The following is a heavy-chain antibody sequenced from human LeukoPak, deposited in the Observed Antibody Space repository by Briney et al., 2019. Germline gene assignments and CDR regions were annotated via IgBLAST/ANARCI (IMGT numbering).Heavy chain of an antibody. CDR1: GFIFSSYW. CDR3: ARQVRPITDTCAFDI. D-gene: IGHD3-16*01. V-gene: IGHV3-21*01. J-gene: IGHJ3*02. CDR2: ISSSSSYI. Sequence: GRSLRLSCAASGFIFSSYWMSWVRQAPGKGLEWVSSISSSSSYIYYADSVKGRFTISRDNAKNSLYLQMNSLRAEDTAVYYCARQVRPITDTCAFDIWGQGTMVTVSS.